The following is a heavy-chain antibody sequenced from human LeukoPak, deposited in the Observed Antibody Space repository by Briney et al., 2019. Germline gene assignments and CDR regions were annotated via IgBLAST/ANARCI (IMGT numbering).Heavy chain of an antibody. Sequence: GGSLRLSCAASGFTFSDHYMDWVRQAPGKGLEWVGRNRNKANSYTTEYAASVKGRFTIPRDDSKNSLYLQMNSLKTEDTAVYYCARESGVYSSSWYLDYWGQGTLVTVSS. CDR2: NRNKANSYTT. D-gene: IGHD6-13*01. J-gene: IGHJ4*02. CDR1: GFTFSDHY. V-gene: IGHV3-72*01. CDR3: ARESGVYSSSWYLDY.